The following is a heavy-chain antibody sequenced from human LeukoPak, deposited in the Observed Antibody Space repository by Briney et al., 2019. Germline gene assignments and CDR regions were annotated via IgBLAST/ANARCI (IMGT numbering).Heavy chain of an antibody. D-gene: IGHD4-23*01. V-gene: IGHV3-23*01. Sequence: GGSLRLSCAASGFTFSSYAMSWVRQPPGKGLEWVSAISGSGGSTYYADSVKGRFTISRDNSKNTLYLQMNSLRAEDTAVYYCARDSNGGNSAFHLDYWGQGTLVTVSS. CDR3: ARDSNGGNSAFHLDY. J-gene: IGHJ4*02. CDR2: ISGSGGST. CDR1: GFTFSSYA.